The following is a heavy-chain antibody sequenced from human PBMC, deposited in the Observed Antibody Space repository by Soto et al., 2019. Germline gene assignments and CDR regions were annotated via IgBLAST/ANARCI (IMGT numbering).Heavy chain of an antibody. J-gene: IGHJ6*04. V-gene: IGHV5-51*01. Sequence: GESLKISCKGSGYSFTSYWIGWVRQMPGKGLEWMGIIYPGDSDTRYSPSFQGQVTISANKSISTAYLQWSSLKASDTAMYYCARHGLGVVPAAILRGGLDVWGKGTTVTVSS. D-gene: IGHD2-2*01. CDR3: ARHGLGVVPAAILRGGLDV. CDR2: IYPGDSDT. CDR1: GYSFTSYW.